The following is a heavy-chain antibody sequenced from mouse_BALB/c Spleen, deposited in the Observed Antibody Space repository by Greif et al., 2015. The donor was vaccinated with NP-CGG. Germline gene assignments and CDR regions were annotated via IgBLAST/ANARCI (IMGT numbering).Heavy chain of an antibody. Sequence: QVQLQQSGAELVKPGASVKLSCKASGYTFTSYWMHWVKQRPGQGLEWIGEINPSNGRTNCNEKFKSKATLTVDRSSSIAYMQLSSLTSEDSAVYYCANDYDRAMDYWGQGTSVTVSS. CDR3: ANDYDRAMDY. D-gene: IGHD2-4*01. CDR1: GYTFTSYW. J-gene: IGHJ4*01. V-gene: IGHV1S81*02. CDR2: INPSNGRT.